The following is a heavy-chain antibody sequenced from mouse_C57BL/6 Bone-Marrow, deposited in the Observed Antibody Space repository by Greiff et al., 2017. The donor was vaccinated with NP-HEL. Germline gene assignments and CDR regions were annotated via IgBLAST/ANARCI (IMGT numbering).Heavy chain of an antibody. CDR3: AREGNALFGY. J-gene: IGHJ2*01. CDR2: IYPRSGNT. CDR1: GYTFTSYG. V-gene: IGHV1-81*01. Sequence: VMLVESGAELARPGASVKLSCKASGYTFTSYGISWVKQRTGQGLEWIGEIYPRSGNTYYNEKFKGKATLTADKSSSTAYMELRSLTSEDPAVYFCAREGNALFGYWGQGTTLTVSS. D-gene: IGHD2-1*01.